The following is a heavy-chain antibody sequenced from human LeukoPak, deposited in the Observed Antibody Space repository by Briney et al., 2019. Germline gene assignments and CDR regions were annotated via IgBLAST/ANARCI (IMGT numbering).Heavy chain of an antibody. CDR3: ARAAGSPPYWYFDL. CDR1: GGSISSGGYS. V-gene: IGHV4-31*03. D-gene: IGHD6-19*01. J-gene: IGHJ2*01. Sequence: PSETLSLTCTVSGGSISSGGYSWSWIRQHPGKGLEWIGYIYYSGSTYYNPSLKSRVTISVDTSKIQFSLKLSSVTAADTAVYYCARAAGSPPYWYFDLWGRGTLVTVSS. CDR2: IYYSGST.